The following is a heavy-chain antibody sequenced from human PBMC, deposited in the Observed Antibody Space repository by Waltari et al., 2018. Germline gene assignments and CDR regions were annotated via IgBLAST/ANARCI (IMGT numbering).Heavy chain of an antibody. D-gene: IGHD1-26*01. J-gene: IGHJ3*02. V-gene: IGHV1-2*06. CDR2: IHPISGGT. Sequence: QVQLVQSGAEVKKPGASVKVSCKAYGYTFTGYYMHWVRQAPGQGREWMGRIHPISGGTNDAQKLQGRGTMTRDTSISTAYMGLSRLRSDDTAVYYGARGRQGTYYAFDIWGQGTIVIVSS. CDR1: GYTFTGYY. CDR3: ARGRQGTYYAFDI.